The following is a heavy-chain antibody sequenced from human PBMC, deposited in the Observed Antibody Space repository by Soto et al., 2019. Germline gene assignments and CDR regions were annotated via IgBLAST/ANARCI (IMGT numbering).Heavy chain of an antibody. J-gene: IGHJ5*02. CDR3: ARDRWFGQFSPFDP. Sequence: SETLSLTCTVSGGSISSYYWSWIRQSPGKGLEWIGYVYYSGDTKYNPSLNSRVTISVDTSKNHFSLRLTSVTAADTAVYYCARDRWFGQFSPFDPWGQGTLVTVSS. CDR1: GGSISSYY. D-gene: IGHD3-10*01. CDR2: VYYSGDT. V-gene: IGHV4-59*01.